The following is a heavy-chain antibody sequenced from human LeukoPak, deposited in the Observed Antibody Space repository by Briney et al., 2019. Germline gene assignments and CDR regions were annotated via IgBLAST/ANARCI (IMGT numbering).Heavy chain of an antibody. CDR1: GGSISSGNYY. V-gene: IGHV4-61*02. J-gene: IGHJ5*02. Sequence: PSQTLSLTCTVSGGSISSGNYYWSWIRQPAGKGLEWIALIYTSGNTNYNPSLKSRVTISADTSKNQFSLKLRSVTAADTAVYYCVRASCGGGTCYDSRGWFDPWGQGTLVTVSS. D-gene: IGHD2-15*01. CDR3: VRASCGGGTCYDSRGWFDP. CDR2: IYTSGNT.